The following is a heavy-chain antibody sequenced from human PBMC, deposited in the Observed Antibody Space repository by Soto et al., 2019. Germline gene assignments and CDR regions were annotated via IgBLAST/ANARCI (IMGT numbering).Heavy chain of an antibody. Sequence: GASVKVSCKASGFTFTSSAVQWVRQARGQRLEWIGWIVVGSGNTNYAQKFQERVTITRDMSTSTAYMELSSLRSEDTAVYYCAADHLFNYDFWSGYRYYYYGMDVWGQGTTVTVSS. CDR2: IVVGSGNT. V-gene: IGHV1-58*01. CDR1: GFTFTSSA. J-gene: IGHJ6*02. D-gene: IGHD3-3*01. CDR3: AADHLFNYDFWSGYRYYYYGMDV.